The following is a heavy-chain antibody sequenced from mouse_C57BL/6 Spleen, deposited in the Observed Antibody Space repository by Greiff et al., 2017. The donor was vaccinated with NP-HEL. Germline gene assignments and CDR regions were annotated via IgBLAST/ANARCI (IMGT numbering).Heavy chain of an antibody. CDR2: ISSGGSYT. J-gene: IGHJ1*03. Sequence: EVKLVESGGDLVKPGGSLKLSCAASGFTFSSYGMSWVRQTPDKRLEWVATISSGGSYTYYLDSVKGRFTISRDNAKNTLYLQMSSLKSEDTAMYYCARLLTTVVGGGWYFDVWGTGTTVTVSS. CDR3: ARLLTTVVGGGWYFDV. CDR1: GFTFSSYG. V-gene: IGHV5-6*01. D-gene: IGHD1-1*01.